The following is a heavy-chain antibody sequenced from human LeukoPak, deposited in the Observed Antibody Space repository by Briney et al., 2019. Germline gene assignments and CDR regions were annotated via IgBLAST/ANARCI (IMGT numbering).Heavy chain of an antibody. D-gene: IGHD5-24*01. CDR1: GGSIRSYS. CDR2: IYXSGSA. Sequence: SETLSLTCTVSGGSIRSYSWSWIRQPPGKGLEWMGYIYXSGSAHYNPSLKSRVTISVDTSKHQFSLKLSSVTAADTAVYYCARVGARDGYNSGFGYFDYWGQGILVTVSS. J-gene: IGHJ4*02. V-gene: IGHV4-59*01. CDR3: ARVGARDGYNSGFGYFDY.